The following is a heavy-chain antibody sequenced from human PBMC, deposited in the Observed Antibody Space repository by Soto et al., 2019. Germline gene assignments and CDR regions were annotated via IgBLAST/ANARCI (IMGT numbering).Heavy chain of an antibody. Sequence: SETLSLTCTVSGGSISSGGYYWSWIRQHPGKGLEWIGYIYYSGSTYYNPSLKSRVTLSVDTSKNQLSLKLSSVTAADTAVYYCARDRYYYDSSGYYYYYGMDVWGQGTTVTVSS. D-gene: IGHD3-22*01. CDR2: IYYSGST. J-gene: IGHJ6*02. V-gene: IGHV4-31*02. CDR3: ARDRYYYDSSGYYYYYGMDV. CDR1: GGSISSGGYY.